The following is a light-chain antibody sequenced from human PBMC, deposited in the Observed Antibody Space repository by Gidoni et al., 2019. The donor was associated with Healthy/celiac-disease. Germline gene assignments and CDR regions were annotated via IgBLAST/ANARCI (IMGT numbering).Light chain of an antibody. Sequence: DIVMTQSPDSLAVSLGERATIHCKSSQSVLYSSNNKNYLAWYQQKPGQPPKLLIYWASTRESGVPDRFSGRGSGTDFTLTISSLQAEDVAVYYCQRYYSTPRTFGQGTKVEIK. CDR1: QSVLYSSNNKNY. CDR3: QRYYSTPRT. CDR2: WAS. J-gene: IGKJ1*01. V-gene: IGKV4-1*01.